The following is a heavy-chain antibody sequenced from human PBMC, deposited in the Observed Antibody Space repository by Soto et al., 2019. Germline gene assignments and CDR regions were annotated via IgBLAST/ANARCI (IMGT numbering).Heavy chain of an antibody. D-gene: IGHD6-13*01. Sequence: SETLALTCTVSGASMTSYHWSWIRQPAGKGLEWIGHIHSSGSTNYNPSLKSRVTMSVDTSKNQFSLRLMSLTAADTAVCYCARDQGVAAACMPWFDPWGQGSLVTVSS. CDR1: GASMTSYH. J-gene: IGHJ5*02. CDR3: ARDQGVAAACMPWFDP. CDR2: IHSSGST. V-gene: IGHV4-4*07.